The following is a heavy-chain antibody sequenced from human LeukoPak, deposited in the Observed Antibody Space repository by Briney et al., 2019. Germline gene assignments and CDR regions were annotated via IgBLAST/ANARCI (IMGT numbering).Heavy chain of an antibody. V-gene: IGHV1-2*02. Sequence: GASVKVSCKASGYTFTGYYMHWVRQAPGQGLEWMGWINPNSGGTNYAQKLQGRVTMTRDTSISTAYMELSRLRSDDTAVYYCARDAAGYDLGVDYWGQGTLVTVSS. CDR2: INPNSGGT. D-gene: IGHD5-12*01. CDR1: GYTFTGYY. J-gene: IGHJ4*02. CDR3: ARDAAGYDLGVDY.